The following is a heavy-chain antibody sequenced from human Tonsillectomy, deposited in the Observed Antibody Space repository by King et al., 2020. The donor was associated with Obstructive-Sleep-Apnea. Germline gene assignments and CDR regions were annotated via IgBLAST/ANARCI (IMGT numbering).Heavy chain of an antibody. CDR1: GFTFSNCG. Sequence: VHLVESGGGVVQPGRSLRLSCAASGFTFSNCGMHWFRQAPGKGLEWVGIISYDGTNKYYADSMKGRFAISRDNSKNTLYLQMNSLRAEDTAVYYCATRPQHNTTHWGQGTLVTVSS. CDR3: ATRPQHNTTH. D-gene: IGHD1-1*01. CDR2: ISYDGTNK. J-gene: IGHJ4*02. V-gene: IGHV3-30*03.